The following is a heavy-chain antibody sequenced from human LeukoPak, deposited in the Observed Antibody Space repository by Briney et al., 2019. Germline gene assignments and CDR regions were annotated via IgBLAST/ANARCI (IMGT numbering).Heavy chain of an antibody. CDR3: ARDLSGHYGSGISIYYYYYGMDV. J-gene: IGHJ6*04. CDR1: GFTFSSYG. CDR2: IWYDGSNK. V-gene: IGHV3-33*01. D-gene: IGHD3-10*01. Sequence: PGGSLRLSCAASGFTFSSYGMHWVRQAPGKGLEWVAVIWYDGSNKYYADSVKGVFTLSRYNSQNTLYLQMYSLRAEHTAVYYCARDLSGHYGSGISIYYYYYGMDVWGKGTTFTASS.